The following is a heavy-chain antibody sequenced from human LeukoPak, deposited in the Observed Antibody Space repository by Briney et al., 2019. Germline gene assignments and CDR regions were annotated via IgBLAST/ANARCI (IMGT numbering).Heavy chain of an antibody. CDR2: ISGGGGST. CDR1: RFTFSTSA. J-gene: IGHJ1*01. V-gene: IGHV3-23*01. CDR3: AKDLTAGGSGRIQH. D-gene: IGHD3-16*01. Sequence: GSLRLSCAASRFTFSTSAMTWVRQAPGKGLEWVSSISGGGGSTYYADSVKGRFTISRDNSKNILYLQMNSLKAEDTAVYYCAKDLTAGGSGRIQHWGQGTLVTVSS.